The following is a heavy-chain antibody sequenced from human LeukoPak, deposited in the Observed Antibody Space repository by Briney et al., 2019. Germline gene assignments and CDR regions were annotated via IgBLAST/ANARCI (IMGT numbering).Heavy chain of an antibody. J-gene: IGHJ4*02. V-gene: IGHV4-38-2*01. D-gene: IGHD2-2*02. CDR2: IYHSGST. CDR1: GYSISSGYY. Sequence: PSGTLSLTCAVSGYSISSGYYWGWIRQPPGKGLEWIGSIYHSGSTYYNPSLKSRVTISVDTSKNQFSLKLSSVTAADTAVYYCARQGIVVVPAAISLWGQGTLVTVSS. CDR3: ARQGIVVVPAAISL.